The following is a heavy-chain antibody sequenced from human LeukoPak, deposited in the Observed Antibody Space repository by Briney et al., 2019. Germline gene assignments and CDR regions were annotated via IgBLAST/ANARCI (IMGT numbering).Heavy chain of an antibody. D-gene: IGHD1-1*01. J-gene: IGHJ4*02. Sequence: ASVKVSCKASGYGFISYGINWVRQAPGQGLEWMGWISGSNGKTNSAQNVQGRVTMTTDTSTSTAYMELRGLRSDDTAVYYCARAPNSQSPTDYWGQGTLVTVSS. V-gene: IGHV1-18*01. CDR2: ISGSNGKT. CDR3: ARAPNSQSPTDY. CDR1: GYGFISYG.